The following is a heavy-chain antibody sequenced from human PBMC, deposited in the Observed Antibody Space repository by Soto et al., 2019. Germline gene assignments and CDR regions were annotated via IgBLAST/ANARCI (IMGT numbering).Heavy chain of an antibody. D-gene: IGHD6-13*01. J-gene: IGHJ4*02. V-gene: IGHV3-74*01. CDR1: GFTFSSYW. Sequence: GGSLRLSCAASGFTFSSYWMHWVRQAPGKGLVWVSRINSDGSSTSYADSVKGRFTISRDNAKNTLYLQMNSPRAEDTAVYYCEAAAGTSSYYFDYWGQGTLVTVSS. CDR2: INSDGSST. CDR3: EAAAGTSSYYFDY.